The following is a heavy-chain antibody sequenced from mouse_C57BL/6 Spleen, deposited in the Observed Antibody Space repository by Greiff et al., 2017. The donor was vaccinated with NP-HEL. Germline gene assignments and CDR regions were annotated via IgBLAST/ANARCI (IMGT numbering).Heavy chain of an antibody. CDR1: GFTFSDYG. D-gene: IGHD1-1*01. J-gene: IGHJ1*03. CDR3: ARRYYGSSYQYFDV. CDR2: ISSGSSTI. V-gene: IGHV5-17*01. Sequence: EVKLVESGGGLVKPGGSLKLSCAASGFTFSDYGMHWVRQAPEKGLEWVAYISSGSSTIYYADTVKGRFTISRDNAKNTLFLQMTSLRSEATAMYYCARRYYGSSYQYFDVWGTGATVTVSS.